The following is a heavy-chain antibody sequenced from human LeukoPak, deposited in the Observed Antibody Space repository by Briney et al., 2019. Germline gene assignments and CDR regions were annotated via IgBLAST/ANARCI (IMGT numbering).Heavy chain of an antibody. J-gene: IGHJ5*02. Sequence: GGSLRLFCAASGFTFSSYAMSWVREAPGKGLECGSALSGRGGSTYYADSVKGRFAISRDNSENTLYLQMNSLRSGDRAVYYCASMDYPTYNWFDPWGQGTLVTVSS. D-gene: IGHD3/OR15-3a*01. V-gene: IGHV3-23*01. CDR3: ASMDYPTYNWFDP. CDR1: GFTFSSYA. CDR2: LSGRGGST.